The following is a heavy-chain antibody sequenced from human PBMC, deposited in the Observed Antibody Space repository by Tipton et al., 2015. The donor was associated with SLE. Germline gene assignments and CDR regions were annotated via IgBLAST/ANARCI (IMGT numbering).Heavy chain of an antibody. CDR1: GFTFSSYA. CDR2: ISGSGGDT. J-gene: IGHJ4*02. D-gene: IGHD6-19*01. CDR3: ATKTGTVAAPFDY. V-gene: IGHV3-23*01. Sequence: SLRLSCAASGFTFSSYAMSWVRQAPGKGLEWVSAISGSGGDTYYADSVKGRFTISRDNSKNTLYLQMNSLRAEDTAVYYCATKTGTVAAPFDYWGQGTLVTVSS.